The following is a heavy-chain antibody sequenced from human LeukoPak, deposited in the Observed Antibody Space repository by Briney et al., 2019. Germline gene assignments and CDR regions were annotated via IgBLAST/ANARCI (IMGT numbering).Heavy chain of an antibody. V-gene: IGHV4-34*01. J-gene: IGHJ6*03. CDR3: ARLTMVRGVIDLNYYYYMDV. Sequence: PSETLSLTCAVYGGSFSGYYWSWIRQPPGKGLEWIGEINHSGSTNYNPSLKSRVTISVDTPKNQFSLKLSSVTAADTAVYYCARLTMVRGVIDLNYYYYMDVWGKGTTVTISS. CDR2: INHSGST. D-gene: IGHD3-10*01. CDR1: GGSFSGYY.